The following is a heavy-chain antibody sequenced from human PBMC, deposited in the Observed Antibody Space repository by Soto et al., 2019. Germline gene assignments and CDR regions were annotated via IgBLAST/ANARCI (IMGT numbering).Heavy chain of an antibody. CDR1: GGSISRYY. V-gene: IGHV4-59*01. J-gene: IGHJ6*02. CDR2: MYNTGST. Sequence: PSETLSFTCTVSGGSISRYYWSWIRQPPGKGLEWIGYMYNTGSTVYNPSFKSRVTISVDTSKNQFSLKLNSVTAADTAVYYCARDLWGYCGTDCYPLDVWGQGTTVT. CDR3: ARDLWGYCGTDCYPLDV. D-gene: IGHD2-21*02.